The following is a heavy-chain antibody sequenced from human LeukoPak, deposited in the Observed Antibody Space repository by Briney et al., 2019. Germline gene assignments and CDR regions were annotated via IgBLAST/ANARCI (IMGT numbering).Heavy chain of an antibody. CDR2: IKQDGSEK. V-gene: IGHV3-7*01. CDR1: GFTFSSYW. CDR3: ARNPNEGERQTSRPQPFYWYFDL. D-gene: IGHD3-16*01. J-gene: IGHJ2*01. Sequence: GGSLRLTCAASGFTFSSYWMSWVRQAPGKGLEWVANIKQDGSEKYYVDSVKGRFTISRDNAKKSLFLQMNSLRAEDTAVYYCARNPNEGERQTSRPQPFYWYFDLWGRGTLVTVSS.